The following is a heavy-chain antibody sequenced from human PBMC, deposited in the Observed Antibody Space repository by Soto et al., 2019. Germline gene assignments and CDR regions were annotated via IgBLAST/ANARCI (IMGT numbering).Heavy chain of an antibody. D-gene: IGHD1-7*01. CDR3: GGGGNYDAFDI. Sequence: PSETLSLTCTVSGGSISSYYWSWIRQPPGKGLEWIGYIYYSGSTNYNPSLKSRVTISVDTSKNQFSLKLSSVTAADTAVYYWGGGGNYDAFDIWGQGTMVTVPS. CDR1: GGSISSYY. CDR2: IYYSGST. J-gene: IGHJ3*02. V-gene: IGHV4-59*01.